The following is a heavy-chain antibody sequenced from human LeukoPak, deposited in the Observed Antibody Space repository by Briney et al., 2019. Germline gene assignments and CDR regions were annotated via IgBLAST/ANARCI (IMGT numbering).Heavy chain of an antibody. J-gene: IGHJ5*02. CDR2: IYTSGST. V-gene: IGHV4-61*02. CDR3: ARNGGDDWFDP. Sequence: PSQTLSPTCTVSGGSISSGSYYWSWIRQPAGKGLEWIGRIYTSGSTNYNPSLKSRVTISVDTSKNQFSLKLSSVTAADTAVYYCARNGGDDWFDPWGQGTLVTVSS. CDR1: GGSISSGSYY. D-gene: IGHD4-23*01.